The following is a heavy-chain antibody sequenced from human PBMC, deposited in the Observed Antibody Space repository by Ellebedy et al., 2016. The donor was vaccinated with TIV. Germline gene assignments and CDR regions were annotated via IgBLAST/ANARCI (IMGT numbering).Heavy chain of an antibody. Sequence: PGGSLRLSCAASGFTFSSYSMNWVRQAPGKGLEWVSYISSSSSTIYYADSVEGRFAISRDNSKNTLYLQMNSLRVEDTAVYYCTKDSGFVAAAGTGYWGPGTLVTVSS. V-gene: IGHV3-48*01. CDR1: GFTFSSYS. CDR2: ISSSSSTI. D-gene: IGHD6-13*01. J-gene: IGHJ4*02. CDR3: TKDSGFVAAAGTGY.